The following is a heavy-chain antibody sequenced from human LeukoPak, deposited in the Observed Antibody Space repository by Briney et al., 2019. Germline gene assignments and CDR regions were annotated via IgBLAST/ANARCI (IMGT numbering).Heavy chain of an antibody. CDR2: ISSSGSYI. V-gene: IGHV3-21*01. CDR3: ARDSPGGLPFDY. D-gene: IGHD3-10*01. J-gene: IGHJ4*02. CDR1: GFTFSSYS. Sequence: PGGSLRLSCAASGFTFSSYSMNWVRQAPGKGLEWVSSISSSGSYIYYADSVKGPFTISRDNAKNSLYLQMNSLRAEDTAVYYCARDSPGGLPFDYWGQGTLVTVSS.